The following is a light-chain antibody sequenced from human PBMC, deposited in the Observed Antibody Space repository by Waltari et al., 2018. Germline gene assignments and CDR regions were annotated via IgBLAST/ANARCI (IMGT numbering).Light chain of an antibody. Sequence: EIVMTQSPDALSVSPRASATLSCRASESVGSALAWYQQRPGQPPRLLIYGASTRATGIPARFSGSGSGTEFTLTISSLQSEDFAVYYCQQYNYWRTFGQGTKVEIK. CDR3: QQYNYWRT. CDR1: ESVGSA. J-gene: IGKJ1*01. CDR2: GAS. V-gene: IGKV3-15*01.